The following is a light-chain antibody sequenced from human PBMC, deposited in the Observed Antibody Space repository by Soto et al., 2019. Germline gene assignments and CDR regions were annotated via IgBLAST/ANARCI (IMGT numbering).Light chain of an antibody. Sequence: HSVLNQPASVSWSPGQSITISRPGTSSDFGSYNLVSWYQQHPGKAPKLMIYEGSKRPSGVSNRFSGSKSGNTASLTISGLQAEDEADYYCCSYAGSSTPFVFGTGTKVTVL. CDR1: SSDFGSYNL. CDR3: CSYAGSSTPFV. J-gene: IGLJ1*01. CDR2: EGS. V-gene: IGLV2-23*01.